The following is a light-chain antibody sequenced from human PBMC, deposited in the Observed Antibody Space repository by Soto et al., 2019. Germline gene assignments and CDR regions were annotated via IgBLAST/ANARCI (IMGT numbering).Light chain of an antibody. CDR1: SSDVGGYNY. CDR3: SSYTGASTRLSV. V-gene: IGLV2-14*01. CDR2: GVT. Sequence: QSALTQPASVSGSPGQSVTISCTGTSSDVGGYNYVSWYQQHPGIAPKLLIYGVTNRPSGVSSRFSGSKSGNTASLTISGLRPEDEADYHCSSYTGASTRLSVFGTGTKVTVL. J-gene: IGLJ1*01.